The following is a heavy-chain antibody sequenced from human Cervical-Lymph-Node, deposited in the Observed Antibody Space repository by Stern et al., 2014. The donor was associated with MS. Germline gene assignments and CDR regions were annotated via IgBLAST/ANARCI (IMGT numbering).Heavy chain of an antibody. CDR3: ARDTLAGLD. CDR1: GFSFSSYG. J-gene: IGHJ4*02. V-gene: IGHV3-33*01. CDR2: IWSDGTNI. Sequence: VQLVEPGGGVVQPGRSLRLSCVASGFSFSSYGMHWVRQTPVKGLEWVAFIWSDGTNIYYADSVRGRFTISRDNSKNTLSLQMNSLRADDTALYYCARDTLAGLDWGQGTLVTVSS. D-gene: IGHD6-19*01.